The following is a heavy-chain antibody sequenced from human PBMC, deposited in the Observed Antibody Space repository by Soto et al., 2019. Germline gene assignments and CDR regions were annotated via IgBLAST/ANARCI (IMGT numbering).Heavy chain of an antibody. D-gene: IGHD3-9*01. Sequence: QVQLVQSGAEVQKPGSSVKVSCKASGGTFSSYTISWVRQAPGQGLEWMGRIIPILGIANYAQKFQGRVTITADKSTSTAYMELSSLRSEDTAVYYCAKARPIYDILTGYFDGWFDPWGQGTLVTVSS. CDR1: GGTFSSYT. CDR2: IIPILGIA. CDR3: AKARPIYDILTGYFDGWFDP. J-gene: IGHJ5*02. V-gene: IGHV1-69*02.